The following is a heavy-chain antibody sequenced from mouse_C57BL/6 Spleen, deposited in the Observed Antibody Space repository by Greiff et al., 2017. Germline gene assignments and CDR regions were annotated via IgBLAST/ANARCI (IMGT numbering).Heavy chain of an antibody. V-gene: IGHV5-4*03. CDR2: ISAGGSYT. D-gene: IGHD2-1*01. J-gene: IGHJ1*03. Sequence: EVKLMESGGGLVKPGGSLKLSCAASGFTFSSYAMSWVRQTPEKRLEWVATISAGGSYTYYPENVKGRFTISRDNAKNNLYLQMSHLKSEDTAMYYVARGVYYGNYVWYFDVWGTGTTVTVSS. CDR3: ARGVYYGNYVWYFDV. CDR1: GFTFSSYA.